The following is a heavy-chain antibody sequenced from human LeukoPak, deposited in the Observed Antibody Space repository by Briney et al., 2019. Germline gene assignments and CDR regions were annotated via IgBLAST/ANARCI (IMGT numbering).Heavy chain of an antibody. CDR1: GFTFSSNA. D-gene: IGHD5-24*01. J-gene: IGHJ4*02. Sequence: GGSLRLSCAASGFTFSSNAMSWVRQAPGKGLVWVSRINSDGSSTTYADSVKGRFTISRDNAKNTLYLQMNSLRAEDTAVYYCARSREPGRDGDYWGQGTLVTVSS. CDR2: INSDGSST. CDR3: ARSREPGRDGDY. V-gene: IGHV3-74*01.